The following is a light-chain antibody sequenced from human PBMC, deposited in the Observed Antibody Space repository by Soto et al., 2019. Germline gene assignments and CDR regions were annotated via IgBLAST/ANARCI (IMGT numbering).Light chain of an antibody. CDR1: SSNIGINT. CDR3: AAWDDSLNGPV. Sequence: QSVLTQPPSASGTPGQRVTISCSGSSSNIGINTVNWYQQLPGTAPKLLIEGNNQRPSGVPDRISGSKSGTSASLAISGLQSEDEADYYCAAWDDSLNGPVFGGGTKVTVL. J-gene: IGLJ3*02. CDR2: GNN. V-gene: IGLV1-44*01.